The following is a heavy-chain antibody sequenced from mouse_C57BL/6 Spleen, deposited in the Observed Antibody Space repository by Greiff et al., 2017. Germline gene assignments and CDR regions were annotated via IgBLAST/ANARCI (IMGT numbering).Heavy chain of an antibody. J-gene: IGHJ1*03. CDR3: TRGDYGNYLYFDV. CDR1: GFTFSSYA. D-gene: IGHD2-1*01. V-gene: IGHV5-9-1*02. CDR2: ISSGGDYI. Sequence: EVKLMESGEGLVKPGGSLKLSCAASGFTFSSYAMSWVRQTPEKRLEWVAYISSGGDYIYYADTVKGRFTISRDNARNTLYLQMSSLKSEDTAMYYCTRGDYGNYLYFDVWGTGTTVTGSS.